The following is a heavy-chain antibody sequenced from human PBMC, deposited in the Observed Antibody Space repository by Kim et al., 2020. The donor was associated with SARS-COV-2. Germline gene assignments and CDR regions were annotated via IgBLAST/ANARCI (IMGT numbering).Heavy chain of an antibody. V-gene: IGHV3-21*01. D-gene: IGHD6-6*01. Sequence: GGSLRLSCAASGFTFSSYSMNWVRQAPGKGLEWVSSISSSSSYIYYADSVKGRFTISRDNAKNSLYLQMNSLRAEDTAVYYCAKEYSSSSEFLFDYWGQGTLVTVSS. CDR1: GFTFSSYS. CDR2: ISSSSSYI. J-gene: IGHJ4*02. CDR3: AKEYSSSSEFLFDY.